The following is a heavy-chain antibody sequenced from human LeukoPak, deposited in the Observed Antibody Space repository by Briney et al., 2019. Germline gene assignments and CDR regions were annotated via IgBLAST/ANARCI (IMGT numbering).Heavy chain of an antibody. CDR2: ISWNSGSI. D-gene: IGHD3-3*01. CDR1: GFTFDDYA. Sequence: GGSLRLSCAASGFTFDDYAMHWVRQAPGKGLEWVSGISWNSGSIGYADSVKGRFTISRDNAKNSLYLQMNSLRAEDTALYYCAKDINPGWEWPKFDYWGQGTLVTVSS. CDR3: AKDINPGWEWPKFDY. V-gene: IGHV3-9*01. J-gene: IGHJ4*02.